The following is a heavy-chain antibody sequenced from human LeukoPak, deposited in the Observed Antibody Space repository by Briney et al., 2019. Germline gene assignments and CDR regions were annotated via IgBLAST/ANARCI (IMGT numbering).Heavy chain of an antibody. CDR2: ISSSGSTL. D-gene: IGHD5-18*01. J-gene: IGHJ4*02. CDR3: ARDYSYGY. CDR1: GFTFSSYE. V-gene: IGHV3-48*03. Sequence: PGGSLRLSCAASGFTFSSYEMNWVRQAPGKGLEWVSYISSSGSTLYYADSVKGRFTISRDNAKNSLYLQMNSLRAEDTAVYYCARDYSYGYWGRGTLVTVSS.